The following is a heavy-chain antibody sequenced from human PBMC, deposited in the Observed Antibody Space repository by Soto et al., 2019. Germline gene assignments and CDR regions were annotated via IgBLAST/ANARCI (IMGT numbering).Heavy chain of an antibody. CDR1: GYTFTSYG. CDR3: AREYSSSAVGYYYLGMDV. V-gene: IGHV1-18*01. CDR2: ISNYNGNT. J-gene: IGHJ6*02. Sequence: ASVKVSCKASGYTFTSYGISWVRQAPGQGLEWMGWISNYNGNTKYEQKLQGRVTMTTDTSTSTAYMELRSLRSDDTAVFYCAREYSSSAVGYYYLGMDVWGQGTTVTVSS. D-gene: IGHD6-6*01.